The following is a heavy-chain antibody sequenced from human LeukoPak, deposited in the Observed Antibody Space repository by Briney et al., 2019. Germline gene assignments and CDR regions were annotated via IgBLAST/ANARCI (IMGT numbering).Heavy chain of an antibody. Sequence: SETLSLTCTVSGGSISSYYWSWIRQPPGKGLEWIGYIYYSGSTNYNPSLKSRVTISVDTSKNQFSLKLSSVTAADTAVYYCARLYSSSWPTFDYWGQGTLVTVSS. CDR1: GGSISSYY. CDR3: ARLYSSSWPTFDY. J-gene: IGHJ4*02. D-gene: IGHD6-13*01. CDR2: IYYSGST. V-gene: IGHV4-59*08.